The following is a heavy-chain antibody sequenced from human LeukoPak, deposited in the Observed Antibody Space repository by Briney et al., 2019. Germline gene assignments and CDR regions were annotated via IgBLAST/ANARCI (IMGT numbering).Heavy chain of an antibody. D-gene: IGHD6-13*01. V-gene: IGHV4-39*01. Sequence: PSETLSLTCTVSGGSISSSSYYWGWIRQPPGKGLEWIGSIYYSGSTYYSPSLKSRVTISVDTSKNQFSLKLSSVTAADTAVYYCARHVTLAAAGHDAFDIWGQGTMVTVSS. CDR3: ARHVTLAAAGHDAFDI. J-gene: IGHJ3*02. CDR2: IYYSGST. CDR1: GGSISSSSYY.